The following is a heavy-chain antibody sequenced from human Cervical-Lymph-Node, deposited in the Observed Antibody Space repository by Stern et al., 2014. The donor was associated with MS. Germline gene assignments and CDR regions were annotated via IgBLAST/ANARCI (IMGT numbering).Heavy chain of an antibody. Sequence: EVQLVESGAEVKKPGESLKISCKGSGYSFTANWIAWVRQMPGKGLEWMGIIYPGDSDTRSSPSFQGQVTISTDKSISTAYLQWSSLKASDTAMYYCARDYGDYAFDYWGQGTLVTVSS. CDR3: ARDYGDYAFDY. CDR2: IYPGDSDT. D-gene: IGHD4-17*01. J-gene: IGHJ4*02. V-gene: IGHV5-51*01. CDR1: GYSFTANW.